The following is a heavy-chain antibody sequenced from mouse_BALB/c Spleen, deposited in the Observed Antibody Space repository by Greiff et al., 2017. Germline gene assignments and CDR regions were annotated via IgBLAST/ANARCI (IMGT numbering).Heavy chain of an antibody. D-gene: IGHD2-4*01. CDR1: GFTFSSYA. V-gene: IGHV5-6-5*01. J-gene: IGHJ1*01. Sequence: EVHLVESGGGLVKPGGSLKLSCAASGFTFSSYAMSWVRQTPEKRLEWVASISSGGSTYYPDSVKGRFTISRDNARNILYLQMSSLRSEDTAMYYCARGPRDYDGGYWYFDVWGAGTTVTVSS. CDR2: ISSGGST. CDR3: ARGPRDYDGGYWYFDV.